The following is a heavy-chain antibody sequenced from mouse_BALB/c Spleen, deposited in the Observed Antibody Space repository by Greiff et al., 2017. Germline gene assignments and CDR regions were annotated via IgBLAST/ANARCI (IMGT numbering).Heavy chain of an antibody. CDR1: GFSLSSYS. V-gene: IGHV2-6-4*01. D-gene: IGHD1-1*01. J-gene: IGHJ4*01. Sequence: VQLKESGPGLVAPSQCLSITCTVSGFSLSSYSVHWVRQPPGKGLEWLGMIWGGGSTDYNSAHRSRLSISKNNSKSQVFLKMSSLQTDDTAMYYGARNWATGVSGAMDYWGQGTSVTVSS. CDR3: ARNWATGVSGAMDY. CDR2: IWGGGST.